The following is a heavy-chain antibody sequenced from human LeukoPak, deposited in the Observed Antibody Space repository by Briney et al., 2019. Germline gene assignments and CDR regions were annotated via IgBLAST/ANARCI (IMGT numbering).Heavy chain of an antibody. Sequence: SETLSLTCTVSGGSISSAGYYWSWIRQPPGKGLEWIGYIYHSGSTYYNPSLKSRVTISVDRSKNQFSLKLSSVTAADTAVYYCARSASWTGYPQETKHWGQGTLVTVSS. CDR3: ARSASWTGYPQETKH. CDR2: IYHSGST. V-gene: IGHV4-30-2*01. CDR1: GGSISSAGYY. D-gene: IGHD3/OR15-3a*01. J-gene: IGHJ4*02.